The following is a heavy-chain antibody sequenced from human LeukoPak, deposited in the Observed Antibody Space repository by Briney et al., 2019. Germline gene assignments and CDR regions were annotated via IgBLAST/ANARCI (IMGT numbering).Heavy chain of an antibody. CDR2: IYPADSDT. CDR3: ARQSRDGSKTRGYYFDY. Sequence: PGESLKISCQVSGYIFTHYWIGWVRQMPGKGLESMGIIYPADSDTTYSPSYQGQVSISADKSISTVYLQWSSLKASDTAMYYCARQSRDGSKTRGYYFDYWGQGTLVTVSS. V-gene: IGHV5-51*01. D-gene: IGHD3-10*01. J-gene: IGHJ4*02. CDR1: GYIFTHYW.